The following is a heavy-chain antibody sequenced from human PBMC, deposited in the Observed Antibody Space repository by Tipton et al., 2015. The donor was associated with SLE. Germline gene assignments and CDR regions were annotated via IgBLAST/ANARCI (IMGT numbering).Heavy chain of an antibody. CDR3: ARLTAITIFNNWFDP. J-gene: IGHJ5*02. V-gene: IGHV4-59*12. Sequence: LRLSCAASGFTFSNYAMSWIRQSPGKGLEWIGYVYYSGSTNYNPSLKSRVTISVDTSKNQFSLRLSSVTAADTTVYYCARLTAITIFNNWFDPWGQGTLVTVSS. CDR1: GFTFSNYA. D-gene: IGHD3-9*01. CDR2: VYYSGST.